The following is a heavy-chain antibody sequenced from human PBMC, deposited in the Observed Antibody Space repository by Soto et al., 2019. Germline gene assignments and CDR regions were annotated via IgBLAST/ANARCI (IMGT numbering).Heavy chain of an antibody. J-gene: IGHJ4*02. D-gene: IGHD3-9*01. CDR1: AQYINSNFW. Sequence: SETLSLTCLVSAQYINSNFWWAWVRQSPGNDLEWIGEIYHSGIAIYTPSRKNRVTLSLDESKNEFSLNMDSVTAADTAIYYCVRSVILRAGSYKGLIRVHYFDTWGPGTLVTVSS. CDR3: VRSVILRAGSYKGLIRVHYFDT. CDR2: IYHSGIA. V-gene: IGHV4-4*02.